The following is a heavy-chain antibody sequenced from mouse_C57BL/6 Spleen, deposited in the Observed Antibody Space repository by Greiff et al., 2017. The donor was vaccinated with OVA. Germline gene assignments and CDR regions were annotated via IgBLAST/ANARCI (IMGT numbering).Heavy chain of an antibody. CDR3: ARGDGNSGYFDV. Sequence: QVQLQQPGAELVKPGASVKLSCKASGYTFTSYWMHWVKQRPGQGLEWIGMIHPNSGSTNYNEKFKSKATLTVDKSSSTAYMQLSSLTSEDSAVYYCARGDGNSGYFDVWGTGTTVTVSS. CDR2: IHPNSGST. V-gene: IGHV1-64*01. D-gene: IGHD2-1*01. J-gene: IGHJ1*03. CDR1: GYTFTSYW.